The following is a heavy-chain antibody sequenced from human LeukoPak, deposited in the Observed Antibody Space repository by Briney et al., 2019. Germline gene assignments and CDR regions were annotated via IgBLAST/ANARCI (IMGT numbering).Heavy chain of an antibody. D-gene: IGHD6-13*01. CDR2: ISFDGSNK. CDR1: GFTFSSYG. J-gene: IGHJ2*01. V-gene: IGHV3-30*18. Sequence: GGSLRLSCAASGFTFSSYGVHWVRQAPGKGLEWVTVISFDGSNKYYADSVKGRFTISRDNSKNTLYLQMNSLRAEDTAVYYCAKDGEIAAGYFDLWGRGALVTVSS. CDR3: AKDGEIAAGYFDL.